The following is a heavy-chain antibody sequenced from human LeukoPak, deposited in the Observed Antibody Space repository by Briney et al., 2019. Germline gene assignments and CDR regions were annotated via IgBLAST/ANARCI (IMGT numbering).Heavy chain of an antibody. CDR1: GGSISNYY. J-gene: IGHJ5*02. Sequence: SETLSLTCTVSGGSISNYYWSWIRQPPGKGLEWIGYIYYSGNTNYNPSLKSRVTISVDTSKNQFSLKLSSVTAADTAVYYCARGRVEGGWTPSRLFDPWGQGTLVTVSS. CDR2: IYYSGNT. D-gene: IGHD6-19*01. CDR3: ARGRVEGGWTPSRLFDP. V-gene: IGHV4-59*12.